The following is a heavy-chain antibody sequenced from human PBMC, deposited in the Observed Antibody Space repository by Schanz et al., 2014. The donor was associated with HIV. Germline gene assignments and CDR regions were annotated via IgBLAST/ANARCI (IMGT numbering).Heavy chain of an antibody. Sequence: QVQLVQSGAEVKSPGASVKVSCRASGYSFTSYYMHWVRQAPGQGLEWMGIINPSGGSTSYAQKFQGRVTMTRDTSTSTVYMELSNLRSEDTAVYYCARDLSLASSTPTLAFDIWGQGTMVTVSS. D-gene: IGHD2-2*01. CDR2: INPSGGST. CDR3: ARDLSLASSTPTLAFDI. V-gene: IGHV1-46*01. J-gene: IGHJ3*02. CDR1: GYSFTSYY.